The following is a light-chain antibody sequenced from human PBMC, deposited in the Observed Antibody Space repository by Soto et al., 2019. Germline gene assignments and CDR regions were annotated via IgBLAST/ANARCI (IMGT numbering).Light chain of an antibody. J-gene: IGKJ3*01. CDR2: AAS. Sequence: EIVLTQSPGTLSLSPGDRATLSCRASQSVSSRFLAWYQQKPGQAPRLLVYAASSRATGIPDRFSGSGSGTDFTVTLSRMEPEDFAVYYYQRYGRLFGPGTKVDIK. CDR3: QRYGRL. V-gene: IGKV3-20*01. CDR1: QSVSSRF.